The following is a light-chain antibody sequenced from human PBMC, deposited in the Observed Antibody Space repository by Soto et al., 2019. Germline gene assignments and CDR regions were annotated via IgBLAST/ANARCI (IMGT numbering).Light chain of an antibody. V-gene: IGKV3-15*01. Sequence: IVMKQSAATLSVYPGERATLSCRASQSVSIKLAWYQQKPGQAPRLLIYDTSTRATGIPARFSGSGSGTEFTLTISSLQSEDFAVYYCQQYNNWPPITFGQVTRLEIK. CDR2: DTS. CDR1: QSVSIK. CDR3: QQYNNWPPIT. J-gene: IGKJ5*01.